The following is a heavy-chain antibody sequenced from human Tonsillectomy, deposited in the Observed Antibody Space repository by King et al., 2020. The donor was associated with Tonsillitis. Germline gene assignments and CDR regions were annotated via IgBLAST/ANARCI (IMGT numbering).Heavy chain of an antibody. CDR3: ARDEGILVATGFDY. J-gene: IGHJ4*02. D-gene: IGHD5-12*01. CDR2: ISAYNGNT. Sequence: VQLVQSGAEVKKPGASVKVSCKASGYSFTSYGISWVRQAPGQGLEWMGWISAYNGNTNYAQNLQVRVTMTTDTYTSTAYMELRSLRSDDTAVYYCARDEGILVATGFDYWGQGTLVTVSS. CDR1: GYSFTSYG. V-gene: IGHV1-18*01.